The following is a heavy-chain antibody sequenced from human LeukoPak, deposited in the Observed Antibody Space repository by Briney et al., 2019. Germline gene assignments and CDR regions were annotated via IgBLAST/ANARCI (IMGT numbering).Heavy chain of an antibody. CDR1: GGSIISYY. Sequence: PSETLSLTCTVSGGSIISYYWSWIRQPTGKGLEWIGYVYYSGSTNYNPSLNSRVTISADTSKNQFSLKLNSVTAADTAVYYCAREGVSYYDRSGYHYWGQGTLVTVSS. D-gene: IGHD3-22*01. CDR3: AREGVSYYDRSGYHY. CDR2: VYYSGST. V-gene: IGHV4-59*01. J-gene: IGHJ4*02.